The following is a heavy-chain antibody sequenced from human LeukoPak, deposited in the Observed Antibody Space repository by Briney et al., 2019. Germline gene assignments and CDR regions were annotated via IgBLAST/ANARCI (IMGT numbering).Heavy chain of an antibody. V-gene: IGHV1-69*01. Sequence: SVTVSCTASGGTFSSYAISWVRQAPGQGLEWMGGIIPIFGTANYAQKFQGRVTITADESTSTAYMELSSLRSEDTAVYYCARGREQLVPDYWGQGTLVTVSS. CDR2: IIPIFGTA. CDR3: ARGREQLVPDY. CDR1: GGTFSSYA. D-gene: IGHD6-6*01. J-gene: IGHJ4*02.